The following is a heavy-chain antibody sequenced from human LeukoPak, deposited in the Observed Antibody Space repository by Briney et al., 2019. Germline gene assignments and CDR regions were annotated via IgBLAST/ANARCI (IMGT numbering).Heavy chain of an antibody. CDR3: ARDTPLRAARPQSSLWGMDV. Sequence: ASVKVSRKASGYTFTSYYMHWVRQAPGQGLEWMGIINPSGGSTSYAQKFQGRVTMTRDTSTSTVYMELSSLRSEDTAVYYCARDTPLRAARPQSSLWGMDVWGQGTTVTVSS. CDR1: GYTFTSYY. D-gene: IGHD6-6*01. V-gene: IGHV1-46*01. J-gene: IGHJ6*02. CDR2: INPSGGST.